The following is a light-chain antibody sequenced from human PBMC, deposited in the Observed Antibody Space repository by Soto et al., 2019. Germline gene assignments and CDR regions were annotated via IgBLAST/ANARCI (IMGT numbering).Light chain of an antibody. J-gene: IGKJ1*01. Sequence: DIQMTQSPSTLSGSVGDRVTITCRASQTISSWLAWYQQKPGKDPKLLIYKASTLKSGVPSRFSGSGSGTEFTLTISSLQPDDFATYYCQHYHSYSEAFGQGPNVELK. V-gene: IGKV1-5*03. CDR1: QTISSW. CDR3: QHYHSYSEA. CDR2: KAS.